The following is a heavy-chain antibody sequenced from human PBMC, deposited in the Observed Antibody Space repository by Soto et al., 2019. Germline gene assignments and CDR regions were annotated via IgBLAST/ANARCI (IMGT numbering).Heavy chain of an antibody. CDR1: GGSFSGYY. CDR2: INHSGST. V-gene: IGHV4-34*01. CDR3: RRRRPRFGGVMTV. D-gene: IGHD3-16*01. Sequence: ECLSLTCAVYGGSFSGYYWSWIRQPPGKGLEWIGEINHSGSTNYNPSLKSRVTISVDTSKNQFSLKLSSLTAADTAVFYERRRRPRFGGVMTVGGKGPTVTV. J-gene: IGHJ6*03.